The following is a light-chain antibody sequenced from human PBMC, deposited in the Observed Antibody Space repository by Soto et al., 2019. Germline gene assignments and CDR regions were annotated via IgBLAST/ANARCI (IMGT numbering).Light chain of an antibody. CDR1: SSDVGGYNY. CDR2: GVS. J-gene: IGLJ3*02. V-gene: IGLV2-14*01. Sequence: QSALTQPASVSGSPRQSITISCTGTSSDVGGYNYVSWFQHHPGKAPKLMIYGVSNRPSGVSNRFSGSKSGNTASLTISGLQAEDEADYYCSSYSSSSTLGVFGGGTKLTVL. CDR3: SSYSSSSTLGV.